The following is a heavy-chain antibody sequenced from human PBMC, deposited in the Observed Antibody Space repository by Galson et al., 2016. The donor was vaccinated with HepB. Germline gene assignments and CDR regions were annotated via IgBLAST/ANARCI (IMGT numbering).Heavy chain of an antibody. CDR2: ISYDGSNK. J-gene: IGHJ4*02. V-gene: IGHV3-30*18. CDR1: GFTFSSYG. Sequence: SLRLSCAASGFTFSSYGMHWVRQAPGKGLEWVAFISYDGSNKKYADSVKGRFTISRDNSKKTLYLQMNSLRAEDTAVNYCAKDYGLWDYWGQGTLVTVSS. CDR3: AKDYGLWDY. D-gene: IGHD3-10*01.